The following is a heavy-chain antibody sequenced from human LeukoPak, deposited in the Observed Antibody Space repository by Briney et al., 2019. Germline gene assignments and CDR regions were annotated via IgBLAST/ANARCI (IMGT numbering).Heavy chain of an antibody. CDR2: ISGSGGST. D-gene: IGHD3-10*01. V-gene: IGHV3-23*01. Sequence: GGSLRLSCAASGFTFSSYAMSWVRQAPGKGLEWVSAISGSGGSTYYADSVKGRFTISRDNSKNTLYLQMNSLRAEDTAVYYCANTPSILWFGELLAYFDYWGQGTLVTVSS. CDR1: GFTFSSYA. J-gene: IGHJ4*02. CDR3: ANTPSILWFGELLAYFDY.